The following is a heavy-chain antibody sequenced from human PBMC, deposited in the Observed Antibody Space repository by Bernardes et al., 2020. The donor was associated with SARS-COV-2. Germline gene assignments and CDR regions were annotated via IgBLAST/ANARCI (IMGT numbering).Heavy chain of an antibody. CDR2: ISGSGGST. Sequence: GGSLRLSCTTSGFDFSIHAMTWVRQAPGKGLEWVSTISGSGGSTYYADSVKGRFTISRDNSKNTLYLQMNSLRAEDTAVYYCAKDPFYYWGQGTLVTVSS. V-gene: IGHV3-23*01. CDR1: GFDFSIHA. J-gene: IGHJ4*02. CDR3: AKDPFYY.